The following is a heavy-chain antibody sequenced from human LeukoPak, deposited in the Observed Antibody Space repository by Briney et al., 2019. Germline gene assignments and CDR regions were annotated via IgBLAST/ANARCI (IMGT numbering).Heavy chain of an antibody. V-gene: IGHV1-2*02. J-gene: IGHJ6*02. CDR3: ARDSFDYYGMDV. Sequence: ASVKVSCKASGFTFNGYYMNWVRQAPGQGLEWMGWINLNSGGTDYAQKFQGRVSMTRDTSISTAYMELSSLRSDDTALYYCARDSFDYYGMDVWGQGTTVTLSS. CDR2: INLNSGGT. D-gene: IGHD2-2*01. CDR1: GFTFNGYY.